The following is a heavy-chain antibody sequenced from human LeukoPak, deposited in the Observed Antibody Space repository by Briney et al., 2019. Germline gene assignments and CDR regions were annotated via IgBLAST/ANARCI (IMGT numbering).Heavy chain of an antibody. CDR3: ASSLPGTPFDY. CDR2: IYHSGST. J-gene: IGHJ4*02. D-gene: IGHD1-14*01. CDR1: GDSISSNNW. Sequence: SGTLSLTCAVSGDSISSNNWWSWVRLPPGKGLEWIGEIYHSGSTNYNPSLKSRVTISVDKSKNQFSLKLSSVTAADTAVYYCASSLPGTPFDYWGQGTLVTVSS. V-gene: IGHV4-4*02.